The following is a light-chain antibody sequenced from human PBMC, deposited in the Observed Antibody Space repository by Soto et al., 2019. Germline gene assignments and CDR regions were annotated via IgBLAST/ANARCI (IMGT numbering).Light chain of an antibody. CDR2: DAS. CDR3: QHRSTWPRT. V-gene: IGKV3-11*01. J-gene: IGKJ4*01. CDR1: QSVTSS. Sequence: EIVLTQSPATLSLSPGERATLSCRASQSVTSSLVWYQQKPGQAPRLLIYDASNRATGIPARFSGSGSGTDFTLTISNLEPDDFAVYYCQHRSTWPRTFGGGTKVDIK.